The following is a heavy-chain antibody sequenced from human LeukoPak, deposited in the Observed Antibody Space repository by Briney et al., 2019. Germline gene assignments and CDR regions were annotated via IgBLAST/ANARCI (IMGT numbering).Heavy chain of an antibody. CDR3: ARFLEWYYYYMDV. CDR2: IKEDGSDK. CDR1: GFTFNKSW. V-gene: IGHV3-7*01. J-gene: IGHJ6*03. Sequence: GGALRLSRAASGFTFNKSWMTWVRQAPGKGLEWVANIKEDGSDKYYVDSVKGRFTISRDNAKNSLYLQMNSLRAEDTAVYYCARFLEWYYYYMDVWGKGTTVTVSS. D-gene: IGHD3-3*01.